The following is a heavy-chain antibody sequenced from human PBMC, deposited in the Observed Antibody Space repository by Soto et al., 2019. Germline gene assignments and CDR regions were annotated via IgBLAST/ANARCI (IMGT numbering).Heavy chain of an antibody. CDR2: INAGNGNT. CDR3: ARMSILHYGMDV. V-gene: IGHV1-3*05. Sequence: QVQLVQSGAEEKKPGASVKVSFKASGYTFTSYAMHWVRQAPGQRLEWMGWINAGNGNTKYSQKFQGRVTITRDTSASTAYMELSSLRSEDTAVYYCARMSILHYGMDVWGQGTTVTVSS. J-gene: IGHJ6*02. CDR1: GYTFTSYA.